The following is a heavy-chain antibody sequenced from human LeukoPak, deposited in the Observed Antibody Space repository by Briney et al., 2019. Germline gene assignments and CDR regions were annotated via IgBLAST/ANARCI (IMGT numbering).Heavy chain of an antibody. CDR1: GYIFTSYA. J-gene: IGHJ4*02. Sequence: ASVKVSCKVSGYIFTSYAVQWVRQAPGQRLEWMGWINAGNGNTRYSEKFQDKITITSDKSATTVYMELSSLTSEDTAVYYCARDKVLTGYRQLFDYWGQGTLVTVSS. D-gene: IGHD3-9*01. CDR2: INAGNGNT. V-gene: IGHV1-3*01. CDR3: ARDKVLTGYRQLFDY.